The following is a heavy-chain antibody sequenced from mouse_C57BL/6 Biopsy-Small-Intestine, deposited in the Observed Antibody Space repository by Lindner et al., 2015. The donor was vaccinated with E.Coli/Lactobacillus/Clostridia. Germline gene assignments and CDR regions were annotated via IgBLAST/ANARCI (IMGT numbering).Heavy chain of an antibody. D-gene: IGHD4-1*01. Sequence: VQLQESGPELVKPGASVKLSCKASGYTFTSYDINWVKQRPGQGLEWIGWIYPRDGSTKYNEKLKGKATLTVDTSSTTAYMELHSLTSDDSAVYFCANWDAWFAYWGQGTLVIVSA. V-gene: IGHV1-85*01. CDR2: IYPRDGST. CDR1: GYTFTSYD. CDR3: ANWDAWFAY. J-gene: IGHJ3*01.